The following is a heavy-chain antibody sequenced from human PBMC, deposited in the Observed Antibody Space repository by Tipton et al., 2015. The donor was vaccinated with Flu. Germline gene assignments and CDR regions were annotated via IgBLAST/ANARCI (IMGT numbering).Heavy chain of an antibody. D-gene: IGHD3-10*01. Sequence: TLSLTCTVSGGSISSSSYYWGWIRQPPGKGLEWIGSIYYSGSTYYNPSLKSRVTISVDTSKNQFSLKLGSVTAADTAVYYFARDVPSYYYGSGSYSAAFDIWGQGTMVTVSS. V-gene: IGHV4-39*07. CDR1: GGSISSSSYY. CDR3: ARDVPSYYYGSGSYSAAFDI. CDR2: IYYSGST. J-gene: IGHJ3*02.